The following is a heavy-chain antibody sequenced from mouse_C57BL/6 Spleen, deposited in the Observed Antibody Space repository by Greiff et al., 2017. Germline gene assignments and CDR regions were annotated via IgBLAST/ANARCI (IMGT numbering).Heavy chain of an antibody. CDR2: SYPGDGDT. V-gene: IGHV1-82*01. J-gene: IGHJ4*01. D-gene: IGHD3-1*01. CDR3: ASAARCYAMDY. CDR1: GYAFSSSW. Sequence: VQLQQSGPELVKPGASVKISCTASGYAFSSSWMNWVKQRPGKGLEWIGRSYPGDGDTNYNGKFKGKATLTADKSSSTAYMQLSSLTSEDSAVYFCASAARCYAMDYWGQGTSVTVSS.